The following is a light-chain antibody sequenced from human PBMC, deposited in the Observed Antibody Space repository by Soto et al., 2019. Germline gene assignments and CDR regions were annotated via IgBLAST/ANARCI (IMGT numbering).Light chain of an antibody. CDR2: NND. CDR3: AAWDDSLNAYV. J-gene: IGLJ1*01. V-gene: IGLV1-44*01. CDR1: DSNIGPNT. Sequence: QSVRTKPPSASGTPGQRVTISFLGGDSNIGPNTVNWYRQVPGTAPKLLIHNNDQRPSGVPDRISGSKSGTSASLAISGLHSDDEADYYCAAWDDSLNAYVFGIGTKVTVL.